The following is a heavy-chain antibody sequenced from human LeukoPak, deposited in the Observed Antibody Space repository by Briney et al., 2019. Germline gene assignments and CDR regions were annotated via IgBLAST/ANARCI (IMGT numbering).Heavy chain of an antibody. CDR1: GYTFTSYA. Sequence: AASVKVSCKASGYTFTSYAMHWVRQAPGQRLEWMGWINAGNGNTKYSQEFQGRVTITRDTSASTAYMELSSLRSEDMAVYYCARASYDFWSGYSSRWFDPWGQGTLVTVSS. D-gene: IGHD3-3*01. V-gene: IGHV1-3*03. CDR3: ARASYDFWSGYSSRWFDP. CDR2: INAGNGNT. J-gene: IGHJ5*02.